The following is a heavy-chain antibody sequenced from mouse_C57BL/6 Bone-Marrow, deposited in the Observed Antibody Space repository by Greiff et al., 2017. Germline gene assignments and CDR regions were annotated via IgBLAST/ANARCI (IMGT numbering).Heavy chain of an antibody. CDR2: ISDGGSST. D-gene: IGHD2-3*01. V-gene: IGHV5-4*01. Sequence: EVMLVESGGGLVKPGGSLKLSCAASGFTFSSYAMSWVRQTPEKRLEWVATISDGGSSTYYPDNVKGRFTISRDNAKNILYLQMSHLKSEDTAMYYCARDWLLPLGYWGQGTTLTVSS. J-gene: IGHJ2*01. CDR1: GFTFSSYA. CDR3: ARDWLLPLGY.